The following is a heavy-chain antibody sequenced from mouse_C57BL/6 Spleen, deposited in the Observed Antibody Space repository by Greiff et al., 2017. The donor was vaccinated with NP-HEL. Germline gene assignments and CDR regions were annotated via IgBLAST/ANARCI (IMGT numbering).Heavy chain of an antibody. J-gene: IGHJ2*01. D-gene: IGHD2-2*01. CDR2: INPNNGGT. CDR3: ARSGYGYDRSYFDY. Sequence: VQLQQSGPELVKPGASVKISCKASGYTFTDYYMNWVKQSHGKSLEWIGDINPNNGGTSYNQKFKGKATLTVDKSSSTAYMELRSLTSEDSAVYYCARSGYGYDRSYFDYWGQGTTLTVSS. V-gene: IGHV1-26*01. CDR1: GYTFTDYY.